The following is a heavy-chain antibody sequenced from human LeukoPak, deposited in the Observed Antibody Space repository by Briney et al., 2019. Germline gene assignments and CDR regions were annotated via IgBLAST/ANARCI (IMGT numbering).Heavy chain of an antibody. D-gene: IGHD6-13*01. CDR1: GFTVNTNY. J-gene: IGHJ4*02. CDR3: ARDYSSSWSDY. V-gene: IGHV3-66*01. CDR2: IYSGGNT. Sequence: GGSLRLSCAASGFTVNTNYMSWVRQAPGKGLEWVAVIYSGGNTYYADSVKGRFTMSRDTSKNTVCLQMNSLRAEDTAVYYCARDYSSSWSDYWGQGTLVTVSS.